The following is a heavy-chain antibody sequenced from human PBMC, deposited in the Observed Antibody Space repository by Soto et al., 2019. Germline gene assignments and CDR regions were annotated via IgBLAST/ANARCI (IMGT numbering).Heavy chain of an antibody. CDR3: AKAGGFGHYYYGMDV. CDR1: GFTFSSYG. CDR2: ISYDGSNK. Sequence: QVQLVESGGGVVQPGRSLRLSCAASGFTFSSYGMHWVRQAPGKGLEWVAVISYDGSNKYYADSVKGRFTISRDNSKNTVYLQMNSLRAEDTAVYYCAKAGGFGHYYYGMDVWGQGTTVTVSS. J-gene: IGHJ6*02. D-gene: IGHD3-10*01. V-gene: IGHV3-30*18.